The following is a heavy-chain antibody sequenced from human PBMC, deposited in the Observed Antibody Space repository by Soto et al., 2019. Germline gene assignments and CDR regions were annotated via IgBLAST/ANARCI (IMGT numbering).Heavy chain of an antibody. J-gene: IGHJ3*02. CDR1: GFTFSSYG. CDR3: ARDHGIWFGELLYAFDI. Sequence: QVQLVESGGGVVQPERSLRLSCAASGFTFSSYGMHWVRQAPGKGLEWVAVIWYDGSNKYYADSVKGRFTISRDNSKNTLYLQMNSLRAEDTAVYYCARDHGIWFGELLYAFDIWGQGTMVTVSS. D-gene: IGHD3-10*01. CDR2: IWYDGSNK. V-gene: IGHV3-33*01.